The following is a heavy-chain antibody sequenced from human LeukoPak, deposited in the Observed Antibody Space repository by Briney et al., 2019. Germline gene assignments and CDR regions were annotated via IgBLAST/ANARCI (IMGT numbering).Heavy chain of an antibody. V-gene: IGHV4-59*12. D-gene: IGHD4-23*01. CDR2: IYYSGST. CDR1: GGSISSYY. CDR3: ARGLDDYGGSLSYYYYYMDV. Sequence: SETLSLTCTVSGGSISSYYWSWIRQPPGKGLEWIGYIYYSGSTNYNPSLKSRVTISVDTSKNQFSLKLSSVTAADTAVYYRARGLDDYGGSLSYYYYYMDVWGKGTTVTVSS. J-gene: IGHJ6*03.